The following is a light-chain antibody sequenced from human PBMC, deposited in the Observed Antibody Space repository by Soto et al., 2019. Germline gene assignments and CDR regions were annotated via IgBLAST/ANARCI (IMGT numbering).Light chain of an antibody. J-gene: IGKJ2*01. CDR3: QQYINFSYT. CDR1: QPISTW. CDR2: NAS. V-gene: IGKV1-5*01. Sequence: DILMTQSPSTLSASVGDRVTVTCRASQPISTWLAWYQQKSGTAPKLLIYNASILERGAPSRFGGSGSGTDFTLTIPGLQPDDFATYFCQQYINFSYTFGQG.